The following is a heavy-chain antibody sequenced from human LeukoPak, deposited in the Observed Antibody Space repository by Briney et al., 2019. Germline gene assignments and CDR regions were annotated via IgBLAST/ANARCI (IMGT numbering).Heavy chain of an antibody. J-gene: IGHJ5*02. D-gene: IGHD2-15*01. CDR1: GGSISSYY. Sequence: PSETLSLTCTVSGGSISSYYWSWIRQPAGKGLEWIGRIYTSGSTYYNPSLKSRVTISVDTSKNQFSLKLSSVTAADTAVYYCARHLGYCSGGSCYWFDPWGQGTLVTVSS. CDR3: ARHLGYCSGGSCYWFDP. CDR2: IYTSGST. V-gene: IGHV4-4*07.